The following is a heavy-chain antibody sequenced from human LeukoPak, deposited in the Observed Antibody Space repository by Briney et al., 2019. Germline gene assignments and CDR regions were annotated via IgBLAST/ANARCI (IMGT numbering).Heavy chain of an antibody. D-gene: IGHD5/OR15-5a*01. J-gene: IGHJ6*02. CDR1: GYTFINHG. Sequence: ASVKVSCKASGYTFINHGVSWVRQAPGQGLEWMGWISGYGGNTKYAQKFQGRVTMTTETSTSTAYMELTSLRSDDTAVYYCTRDVDDPKNSCTSTTCIDVWGQGTTVTVSS. CDR2: ISGYGGNT. CDR3: TRDVDDPKNSCTSTTCIDV. V-gene: IGHV1-18*01.